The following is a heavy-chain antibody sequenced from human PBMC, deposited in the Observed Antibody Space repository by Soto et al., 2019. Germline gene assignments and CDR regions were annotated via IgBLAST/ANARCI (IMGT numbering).Heavy chain of an antibody. J-gene: IGHJ6*02. CDR1: GYSFTSYW. CDR2: IYPGDSDT. V-gene: IGHV5-51*01. CDR3: ARTSRNPGYYYYYGMDV. Sequence: GESLKISCKGSGYSFTSYWIGWVRQMPGKGLEWMGIIYPGDSDTRYSPSFQGQVTISAGKSISTAYLQWSSLKASDTAMYYCARTSRNPGYYYYYGMDVWGQGTTVTVSS. D-gene: IGHD6-13*01.